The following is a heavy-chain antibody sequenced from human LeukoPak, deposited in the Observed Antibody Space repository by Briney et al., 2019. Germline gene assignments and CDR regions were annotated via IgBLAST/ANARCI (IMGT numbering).Heavy chain of an antibody. J-gene: IGHJ4*02. CDR1: GYSFTSYW. CDR3: ASTTGTTGGYYFDY. CDR2: SYPVDSDT. D-gene: IGHD1-1*01. Sequence: VESLKISCQGSGYSFTSYWIGWVRQLPGKGLERMGISYPVDSDTRYSPSFQDQVTISADKSISTAYLQWSSLKASDTAMYYCASTTGTTGGYYFDYWGQGTLVTVSS. V-gene: IGHV5-51*01.